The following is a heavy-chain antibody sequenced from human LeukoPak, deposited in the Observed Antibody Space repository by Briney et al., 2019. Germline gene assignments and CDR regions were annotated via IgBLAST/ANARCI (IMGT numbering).Heavy chain of an antibody. D-gene: IGHD2-8*02. Sequence: RRSLRPSWAASGFPFSNYAMTWVRQAPGKGRERVAGISDSGDRTYNPDSVKGPFTISRDHSNNMLYLQMKSLSVGDTPLYYCGKGRGTGGYHEYWGEGTLVTVSS. CDR2: ISDSGDRT. CDR1: GFPFSNYA. CDR3: GKGRGTGGYHEY. J-gene: IGHJ4*02. V-gene: IGHV3-23*01.